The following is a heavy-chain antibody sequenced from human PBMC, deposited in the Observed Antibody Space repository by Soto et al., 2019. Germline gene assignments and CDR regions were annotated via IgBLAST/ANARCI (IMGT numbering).Heavy chain of an antibody. V-gene: IGHV5-51*01. J-gene: IGHJ6*02. Sequence: PGESLKISCKGSGYSFTSYWIGWVRQMPWKGLEWMGIIYPGDSDTRYSPSLQGQVTISADKSISTAYLQWSSLKASDTAMYYCARQRSRDFWSGSAGIPGHYYYYGMDVWGQGTTVTVSS. CDR1: GYSFTSYW. CDR3: ARQRSRDFWSGSAGIPGHYYYYGMDV. CDR2: IYPGDSDT. D-gene: IGHD3-3*01.